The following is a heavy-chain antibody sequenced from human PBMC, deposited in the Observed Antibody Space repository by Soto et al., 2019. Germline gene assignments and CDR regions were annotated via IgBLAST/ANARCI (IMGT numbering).Heavy chain of an antibody. CDR2: ISSSSSYI. J-gene: IGHJ4*02. CDR3: ARARAQLFYFDY. Sequence: EVQLVESGGGLVKPGGSLRLSCAASGFTFSSYSMNWVRQAPGKGLEWVSSISSSSSYIYYADSVKGRFTISRDNAKNSLYLQTNSLRAEDTAVYYCARARAQLFYFDYWGQGTLVTVSS. V-gene: IGHV3-21*01. CDR1: GFTFSSYS. D-gene: IGHD5-18*01.